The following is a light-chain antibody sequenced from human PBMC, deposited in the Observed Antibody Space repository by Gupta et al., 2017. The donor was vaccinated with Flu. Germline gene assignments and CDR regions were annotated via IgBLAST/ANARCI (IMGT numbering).Light chain of an antibody. J-gene: IGKJ2*01. CDR2: GVS. CDR1: QIISNN. CDR3: QQYNSWPPAYT. V-gene: IGKV3-15*01. Sequence: SPGERATLSCRASQIISNNLAWYQQKPGQPPRLLIYGVSTRATGVPARFSGSGSGTEFTLTISSLQSEDFADYYCQQYNSWPPAYTFGQGTKLEIK.